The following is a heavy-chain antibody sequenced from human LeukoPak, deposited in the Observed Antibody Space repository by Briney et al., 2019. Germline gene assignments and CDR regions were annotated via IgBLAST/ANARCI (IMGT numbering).Heavy chain of an antibody. CDR3: ARGPSGSDY. CDR1: GYTFTGYY. Sequence: ASVKVSCKVSGYTFTGYYLHWLRQAPGQGLEWMGRINPSSGDTNYAQKFQGRVTMTRDTSINTASMALSSLRSDDTAVYYCARGPSGSDYWGQGTLVTVFS. CDR2: INPSSGDT. D-gene: IGHD3-10*01. J-gene: IGHJ4*02. V-gene: IGHV1-2*06.